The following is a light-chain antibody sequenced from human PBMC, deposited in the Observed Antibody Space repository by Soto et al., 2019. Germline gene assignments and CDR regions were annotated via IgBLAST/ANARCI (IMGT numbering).Light chain of an antibody. V-gene: IGLV3-25*02. Sequence: SYELTQPPSVSGSPGQTARISCTGDALPKQYAYWYQQKPGQAPVLVIYKDSERPSGIPERFSGSSSGTTVTLTISGVQAEDEADHYCQSADSSGTYVFGTGTKVTVL. CDR1: ALPKQY. J-gene: IGLJ1*01. CDR3: QSADSSGTYV. CDR2: KDS.